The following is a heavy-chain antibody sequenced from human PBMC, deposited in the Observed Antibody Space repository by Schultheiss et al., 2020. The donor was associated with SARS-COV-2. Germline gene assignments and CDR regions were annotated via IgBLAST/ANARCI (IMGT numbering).Heavy chain of an antibody. CDR2: IWYDGSNK. V-gene: IGHV3-30*02. Sequence: GGSLRLSCAASGFTFSSYGMHWVRQAPGKGLEWVAVIWYDGSNKYYADSVKGRFTISRDNSKNTLYLQMNSLRAEDTAVYYCAKDQVVGATMGGYYYYMDVWGKGTTVTVSS. CDR1: GFTFSSYG. CDR3: AKDQVVGATMGGYYYYMDV. J-gene: IGHJ6*03. D-gene: IGHD1-26*01.